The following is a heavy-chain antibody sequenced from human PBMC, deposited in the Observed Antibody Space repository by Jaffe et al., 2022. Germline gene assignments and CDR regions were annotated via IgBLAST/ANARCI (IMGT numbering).Heavy chain of an antibody. V-gene: IGHV3-48*03. Sequence: EVQLVESGGGLVQPGGSLRLSCAASGFTFSSYEMNWVRQAPGKGLEWVSYISSSGSTIYYADSVKGRFTISRDNAKNSLYLQMNSLRAEDTAVYYCARKDTNLYNWNDGYYFDYWGQGTLVTVSS. J-gene: IGHJ4*02. D-gene: IGHD1-20*01. CDR3: ARKDTNLYNWNDGYYFDY. CDR2: ISSSGSTI. CDR1: GFTFSSYE.